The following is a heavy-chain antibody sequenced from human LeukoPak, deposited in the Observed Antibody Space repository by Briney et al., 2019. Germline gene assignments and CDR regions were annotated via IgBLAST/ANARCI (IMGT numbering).Heavy chain of an antibody. CDR2: ISSSSTTI. CDR3: ARVLAAAGTIGFDY. CDR1: GFTFSSYS. V-gene: IGHV3-48*01. J-gene: IGHJ4*02. Sequence: GGSLRLSCAASGFTFSSYSMMWVRQAPGKGLEWVSYISSSSTTIHYADSVKGRFTISRDNAKNSVYLQMNSLRAEDTAVYYCARVLAAAGTIGFDYWGQGTLVTVSS. D-gene: IGHD6-13*01.